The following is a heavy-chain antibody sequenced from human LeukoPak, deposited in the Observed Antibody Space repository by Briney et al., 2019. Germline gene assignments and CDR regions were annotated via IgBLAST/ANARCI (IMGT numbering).Heavy chain of an antibody. V-gene: IGHV1-18*01. CDR1: GYSFTRYG. D-gene: IGHD6-19*01. CDR3: ARDPSNTSGWYIYFDY. CDR2: ISTYNGDT. J-gene: IGHJ4*02. Sequence: ASVRVSCKASGYSFTRYGITWVRQAPGQGLEWTGWISTYNGDTKYAQKFQGRVTMTADTSTSTVFMELRSLRSDDTAVYYCARDPSNTSGWYIYFDYWGQGTLVTVSS.